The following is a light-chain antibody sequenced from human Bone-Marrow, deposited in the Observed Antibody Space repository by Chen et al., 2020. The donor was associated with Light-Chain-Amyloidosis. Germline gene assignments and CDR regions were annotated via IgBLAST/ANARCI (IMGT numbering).Light chain of an antibody. CDR1: DLPTKY. V-gene: IGLV3-25*03. J-gene: IGLJ2*01. CDR2: RDT. CDR3: QSADSSGTYEVI. Sequence: SYELTQPPSVSVSPGQTARITCSGDDLPTKYAYWYQQKPGQAPVLVIHRDTERPSGISERFSGSSAGTTATLTISGVQVEDEADYHGQSADSSGTYEVIFGGGTKLTVL.